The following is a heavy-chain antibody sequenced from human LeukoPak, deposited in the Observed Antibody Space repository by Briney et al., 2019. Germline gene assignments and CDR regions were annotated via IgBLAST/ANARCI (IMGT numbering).Heavy chain of an antibody. CDR3: ARDPHSYSDY. D-gene: IGHD5-18*01. Sequence: GASVKVSCKASGYTFTGYNMHWVRQAPGQGLQWMGWINPNTGGTYYAQTFQGRVTMTGDTSISTACMQLSGLTSDDTAVYYCARDPHSYSDYWGQGTLVTVSS. V-gene: IGHV1-2*02. J-gene: IGHJ4*02. CDR2: INPNTGGT. CDR1: GYTFTGYN.